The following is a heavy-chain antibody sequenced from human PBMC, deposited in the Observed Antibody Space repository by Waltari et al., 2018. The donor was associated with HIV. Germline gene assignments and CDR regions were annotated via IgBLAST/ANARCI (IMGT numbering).Heavy chain of an antibody. CDR1: GGTFSSYA. CDR2: IIPIFSTA. CDR3: ARRRVVISSLDYYYYGMDV. V-gene: IGHV1-69*01. J-gene: IGHJ6*02. D-gene: IGHD3-3*01. Sequence: QVQLVQSGAAVQKPGSLVMVSCKASGGTFSSYAISWVRQAPGQGLEWMGGIIPIFSTANYAQKFQGRVTITADESTSTAYMELSSLRSEDTAVYYCARRRVVISSLDYYYYGMDVWGQGTTVTVSS.